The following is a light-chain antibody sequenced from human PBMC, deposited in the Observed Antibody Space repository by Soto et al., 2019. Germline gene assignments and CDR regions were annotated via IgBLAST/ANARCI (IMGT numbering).Light chain of an antibody. CDR3: QQYNNYWT. J-gene: IGKJ1*01. CDR1: QSVSSS. Sequence: DIQMTQSPSTLSASVGDRVTITCRASQSVSSSLAWYQQKPGKAPKLLIYKASSLESVVPSRFSGSGSETEFTLTITSVQPDDFATYYCQQYNNYWTFGQGTKVEIK. CDR2: KAS. V-gene: IGKV1-5*03.